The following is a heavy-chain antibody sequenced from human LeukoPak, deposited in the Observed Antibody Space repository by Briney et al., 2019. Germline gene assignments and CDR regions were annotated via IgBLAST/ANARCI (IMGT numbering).Heavy chain of an antibody. V-gene: IGHV4-34*01. J-gene: IGHJ4*02. CDR1: GGSFSGYY. Sequence: SETLSLTCAVYGGSFSGYYWSWIRQPPGKGLEWIGEINHSGSTNYNPSLKSRVTISVDTSKNQFSLRLSSVTAADTAVYYCARGRIPFDYWGQGTLVTVSS. CDR3: ARGRIPFDY. D-gene: IGHD2-2*02. CDR2: INHSGST.